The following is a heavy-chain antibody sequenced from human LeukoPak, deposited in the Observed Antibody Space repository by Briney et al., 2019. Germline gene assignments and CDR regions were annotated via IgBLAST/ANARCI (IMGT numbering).Heavy chain of an antibody. V-gene: IGHV3-30*03. D-gene: IGHD1-26*01. CDR1: GFTFSSYG. CDR3: ASSGRIKGDAFDI. CDR2: ISYDGRNK. Sequence: GGSLRLSCAASGFTFSSYGMHWVRQAPGKGPEWVAVISYDGRNKYYGDSVKGRFTISRDNSKNTLYLQMNSLRAEDTAVYYCASSGRIKGDAFDIWGQGTMVTVSS. J-gene: IGHJ3*02.